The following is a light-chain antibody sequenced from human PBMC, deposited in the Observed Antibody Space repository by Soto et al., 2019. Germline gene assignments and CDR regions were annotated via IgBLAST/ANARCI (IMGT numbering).Light chain of an antibody. CDR2: AAS. CDR1: QSISSY. CDR3: QESDSTPYT. V-gene: IGKV1-39*01. Sequence: DIQMTQSPSSLSASVGDGVTITCRASQSISSYLKWYQQKPGKAPKLLIYAASSLRSEVPSRFSGSGSGTAFPLTISSLPPEDIATYYCQESDSTPYTFGRGTKLVIK. J-gene: IGKJ2*01.